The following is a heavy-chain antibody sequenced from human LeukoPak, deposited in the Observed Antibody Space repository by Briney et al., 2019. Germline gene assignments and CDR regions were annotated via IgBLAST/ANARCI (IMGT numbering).Heavy chain of an antibody. Sequence: PGGSVRLSCVASGFTFSGHWMHWARQVPGKGLVAVARIAPDGSATTYADSVKGRFTISRDNAKNTLYLEMNSLTAEDTALYYCTRSGYYNGYDYWGQGTLVTVSS. CDR2: IAPDGSAT. J-gene: IGHJ4*02. V-gene: IGHV3-74*03. D-gene: IGHD3-10*01. CDR1: GFTFSGHW. CDR3: TRSGYYNGYDY.